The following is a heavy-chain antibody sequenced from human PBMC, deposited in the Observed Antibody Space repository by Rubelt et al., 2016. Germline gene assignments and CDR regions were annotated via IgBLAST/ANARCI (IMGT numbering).Heavy chain of an antibody. CDR3: AKDRVVVITPESDY. V-gene: IGHV3-23*01. J-gene: IGHJ4*02. CDR2: ISGSGGST. CDR1: GFTFSSYA. D-gene: IGHD3-22*01. Sequence: EVQLLESGGGLVQPGGSLRLSCAASGFTFSSYAMSWVRQAPGKGLEWVSAISGSGGSTYYADSVKGRFTISRDNSKTTLYLQMNSLRAEDTAVYYCAKDRVVVITPESDYWGQGTLVTVSS.